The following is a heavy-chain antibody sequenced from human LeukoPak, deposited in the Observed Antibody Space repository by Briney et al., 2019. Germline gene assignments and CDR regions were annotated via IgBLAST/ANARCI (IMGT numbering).Heavy chain of an antibody. CDR2: IGGRDGGT. CDR1: GFTFSNYA. V-gene: IGHV3-23*01. CDR3: AKWGDCDILTGYYDSDY. J-gene: IGHJ4*02. Sequence: GASLRLSCAASGFTFSNYAMSWARQAPGKGLEWVSAIGGRDGGTFYADSVKGRFTVSRDDPKNTLYLQMNTLRAEDTAVYYCAKWGDCDILTGYYDSDYWGQGTLVTVSS. D-gene: IGHD3-9*01.